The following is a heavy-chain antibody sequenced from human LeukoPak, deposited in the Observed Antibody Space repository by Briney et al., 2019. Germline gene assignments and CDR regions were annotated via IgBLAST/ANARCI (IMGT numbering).Heavy chain of an antibody. V-gene: IGHV3-21*01. J-gene: IGHJ4*02. CDR2: ISSSSSYI. CDR1: GFTFSSYS. D-gene: IGHD3-16*01. Sequence: GGSLRLSCAASGFTFSSYSMNWVRQAPGKGLEWVSSISSSSSYIYYADSVKGRFTISRDNAKNSLYLQMNSLRAEDTAVYYCARVPAQRGGSEIDYWGQGTLVTVSS. CDR3: ARVPAQRGGSEIDY.